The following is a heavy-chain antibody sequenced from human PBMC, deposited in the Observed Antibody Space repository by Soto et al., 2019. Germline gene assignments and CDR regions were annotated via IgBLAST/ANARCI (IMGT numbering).Heavy chain of an antibody. V-gene: IGHV3-9*01. Sequence: PGGSLRLSCTVSGFMFEDFAMHWVRQAPGHGLGLVSGINWNGVNKGYAESVLGRFTISRDNAKKSLYLDMNYLRPEDTALYFCAKDVDRLGELWGYFQSWGQGTMVTVSS. J-gene: IGHJ1*01. CDR2: INWNGVNK. CDR3: AKDVDRLGELWGYFQS. CDR1: GFMFEDFA. D-gene: IGHD3-16*01.